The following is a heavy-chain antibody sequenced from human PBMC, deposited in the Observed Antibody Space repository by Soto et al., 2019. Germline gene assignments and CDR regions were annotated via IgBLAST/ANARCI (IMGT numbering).Heavy chain of an antibody. D-gene: IGHD3-22*01. V-gene: IGHV2-5*02. J-gene: IGHJ5*02. CDR2: IYWDDDK. CDR3: THRQPYYYVSRGYYYAGYNWFDP. CDR1: GFSLSTSGVG. Sequence: QITLKESGPTLVKPTQTLTLTCTFSGFSLSTSGVGVGWIRQPPGKALEWLALIYWDDDKRYSPSLKSRLTITKDTSKNQVVLTMTNMDPVDTATYYCTHRQPYYYVSRGYYYAGYNWFDPWGQGTLVTVSS.